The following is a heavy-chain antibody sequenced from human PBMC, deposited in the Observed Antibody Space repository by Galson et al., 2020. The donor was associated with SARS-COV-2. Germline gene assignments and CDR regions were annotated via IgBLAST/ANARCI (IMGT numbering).Heavy chain of an antibody. Sequence: ASVPVSCQASGYTFRSSGVSWVRQAPGQGLEWMGWINTYNGNTHYAQNLQGRVTMTTDTSTTTAYMALRSLRSDEPAVYYCARVAYGAGRRYMDVWGKGTTVIISS. D-gene: IGHD3-10*01. J-gene: IGHJ6*03. CDR2: INTYNGNT. V-gene: IGHV1-18*01. CDR1: GYTFRSSG. CDR3: ARVAYGAGRRYMDV.